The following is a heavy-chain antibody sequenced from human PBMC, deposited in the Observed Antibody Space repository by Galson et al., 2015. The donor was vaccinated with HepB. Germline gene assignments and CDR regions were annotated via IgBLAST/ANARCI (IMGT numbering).Heavy chain of an antibody. V-gene: IGHV3-23*01. CDR1: GFAFSNYA. J-gene: IGHJ4*02. CDR2: ITTSGDSI. D-gene: IGHD6-19*01. CDR3: AGGWHFDY. Sequence: SLRLSCAASGFAFSNYAMSWVRQAPGKGLEWVSGITTSGDSIYYADSVKGRFTISRENSKDTLYLQMNSLRAEDTAVYYCAGGWHFDYWGQGTLVTVSS.